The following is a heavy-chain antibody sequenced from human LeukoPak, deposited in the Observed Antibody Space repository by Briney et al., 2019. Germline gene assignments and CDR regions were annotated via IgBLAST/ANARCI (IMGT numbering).Heavy chain of an antibody. CDR2: IYYSGST. J-gene: IGHJ4*02. Sequence: SETLSLTCTVSGGSINTSSYYWGWIRQPPGKGLEWIGTIYYSGSTYYNPSLKSRVTISVDTSKNQFSLKLSSVTAADTAVYYCARGQPNYYDSSGYLDYWGQGTLVTVSS. CDR3: ARGQPNYYDSSGYLDY. D-gene: IGHD3-22*01. CDR1: GGSINTSSYY. V-gene: IGHV4-39*01.